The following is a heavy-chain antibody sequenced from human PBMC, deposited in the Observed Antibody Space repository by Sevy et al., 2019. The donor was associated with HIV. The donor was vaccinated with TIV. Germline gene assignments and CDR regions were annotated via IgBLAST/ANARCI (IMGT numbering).Heavy chain of an antibody. Sequence: SETLSLTCTVSGGSISSGNYYWHWIRQPPGKGLEWIGYISYTGNTYYNPSLKRPVTISVDTSNNQFSLRLTSVTAADTAVYYCGRDATEYTSSSVSFDPWGQGTLVTVSS. CDR3: GRDATEYTSSSVSFDP. D-gene: IGHD6-6*01. CDR2: ISYTGNT. J-gene: IGHJ5*02. V-gene: IGHV4-30-4*01. CDR1: GGSISSGNYY.